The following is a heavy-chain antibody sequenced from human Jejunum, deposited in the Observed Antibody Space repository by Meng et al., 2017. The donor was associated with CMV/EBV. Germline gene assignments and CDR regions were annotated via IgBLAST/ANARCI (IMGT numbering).Heavy chain of an antibody. CDR3: ARIVGYCSGGACYSGREFYFDY. V-gene: IGHV3-49*02. D-gene: IGHD2-15*01. CDR2: IRSKASGGTT. Sequence: WVRRAPGKGLEWVGFIRSKASGGTTEYAASVEGRFTISRDDSKSIAYLQMNSLKTEDTAVYYCARIVGYCSGGACYSGREFYFDYWGQGALVTVSS. J-gene: IGHJ4*02.